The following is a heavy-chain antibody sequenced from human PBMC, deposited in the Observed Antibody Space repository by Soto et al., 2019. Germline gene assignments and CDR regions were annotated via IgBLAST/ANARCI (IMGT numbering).Heavy chain of an antibody. CDR3: ARGGHIAARSYNWFDP. V-gene: IGHV1-3*01. CDR1: GYTFTSYA. D-gene: IGHD6-6*01. J-gene: IGHJ5*02. Sequence: ASVKVSCKASGYTFTSYAMHWVRQAPGQRLEWMGWINAGNGNTKYSQKFQGRVTITRDTSASTAYMELSSLRSEDTAVYYCARGGHIAARSYNWFDPWGQGTLATVSS. CDR2: INAGNGNT.